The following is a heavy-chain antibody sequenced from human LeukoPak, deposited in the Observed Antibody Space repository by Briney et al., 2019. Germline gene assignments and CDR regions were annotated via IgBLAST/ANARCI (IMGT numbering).Heavy chain of an antibody. J-gene: IGHJ6*02. V-gene: IGHV3-13*04. CDR3: AKGMEAMIVPPYNYGMDV. CDR1: GFTFSSYD. Sequence: GGSLRLSCAASGFTFSSYDMHWVRQATGKGLEWVSAIGTAGDTYYPGSVKGRFTISRENAKNSLYLQMNSLRAEDTAVYYCAKGMEAMIVPPYNYGMDVWGQGTTVTVSS. CDR2: IGTAGDT. D-gene: IGHD3-22*01.